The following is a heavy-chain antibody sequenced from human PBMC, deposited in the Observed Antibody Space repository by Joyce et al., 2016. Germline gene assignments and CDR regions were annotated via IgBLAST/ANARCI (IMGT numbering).Heavy chain of an antibody. D-gene: IGHD2-8*01. CDR1: GFQFSSYS. V-gene: IGHV3-21*01. Sequence: EVQLVESGGGLVKPGGSLRLSSAASGFQFSSYSMSWVRQAPGKGLEWVSSLSSSSSYIKYTDSVKGRFTISRDNAKNSLYLQMNSLRVEDTAVYYCARSSYTNGIFDYWGQGTLVTVSS. CDR2: LSSSSSYI. CDR3: ARSSYTNGIFDY. J-gene: IGHJ4*02.